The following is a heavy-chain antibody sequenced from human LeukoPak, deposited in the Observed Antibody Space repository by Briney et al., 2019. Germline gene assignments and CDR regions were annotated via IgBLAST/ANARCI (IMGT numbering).Heavy chain of an antibody. D-gene: IGHD6-19*01. CDR3: ARARIAVAGDFDY. CDR1: GGSISSYY. V-gene: IGHV4-59*12. CDR2: IYYSGST. J-gene: IGHJ4*02. Sequence: SETLSLTCTVSGGSISSYYWSWIRQPPGKGLEWIGYIYYSGSTNYNPSLKSRVTISVDTSKNQFSLKLSSVTAADTAVYYCARARIAVAGDFDYWGQGTLVTVSS.